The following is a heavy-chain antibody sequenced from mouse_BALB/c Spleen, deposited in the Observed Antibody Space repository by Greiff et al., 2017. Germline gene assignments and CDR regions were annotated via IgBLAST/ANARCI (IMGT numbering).Heavy chain of an antibody. V-gene: IGHV1S81*02. CDR2: INPSNGRT. Sequence: QVQLQQPGAELVKPGASVKLSCKASGYTFTSYWMHWVKRRPGQGLEWIGEINPSNGRTNYNEKFKSKATLTVDKSSSTAYMQLSSLTSEDSAVYYCARMGEAMDYWGQGTSVTVSS. J-gene: IGHJ4*01. CDR3: ARMGEAMDY. CDR1: GYTFTSYW.